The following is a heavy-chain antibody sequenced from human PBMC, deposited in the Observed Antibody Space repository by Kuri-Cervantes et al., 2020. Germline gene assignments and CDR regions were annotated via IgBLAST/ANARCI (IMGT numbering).Heavy chain of an antibody. CDR3: ARGWNYDILTGYDVYYYYGMDV. Sequence: GESLKISCAASGFTFSSYWMSWVRQAPGKGLEWVANIKQDGSEKYYVDSVKGRFTISRDNSKNTLYLQMNSLRAEDTAVYYCARGWNYDILTGYDVYYYYGMDVWGQGTTVTVSS. CDR1: GFTFSSYW. CDR2: IKQDGSEK. D-gene: IGHD3-9*01. J-gene: IGHJ6*02. V-gene: IGHV3-7*01.